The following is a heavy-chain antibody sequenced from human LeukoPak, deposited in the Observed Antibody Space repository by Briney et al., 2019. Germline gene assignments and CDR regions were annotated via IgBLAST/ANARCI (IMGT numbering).Heavy chain of an antibody. D-gene: IGHD1/OR15-1a*01. CDR3: VRDRTYAFDS. CDR2: ISTYSGNT. J-gene: IGHJ4*02. V-gene: IGHV1-18*01. CDR1: GYSFTDNG. Sequence: ASVKVSCKTSGYSFTDNGISWVRQAPGQGLEWMGWISTYSGNTNYPQKFQGRVTLTTHTSTSTAYMELRSLRSDDTAVYYCVRDRTYAFDSWGQGALVTVSS.